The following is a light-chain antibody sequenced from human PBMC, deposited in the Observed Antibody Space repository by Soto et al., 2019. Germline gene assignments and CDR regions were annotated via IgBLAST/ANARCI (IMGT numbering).Light chain of an antibody. CDR3: QQYNSYSPET. V-gene: IGKV1-5*03. Sequence: DIQMTQSPSTLSASVGDRVTITCRASQSISSWLAWYQQKPGKAPKLLIYKASSLESVVPSRFSGSGSGTEFTLTISSLQPDDFATYYCQQYNSYSPETFGQGTKVEIK. CDR1: QSISSW. CDR2: KAS. J-gene: IGKJ1*01.